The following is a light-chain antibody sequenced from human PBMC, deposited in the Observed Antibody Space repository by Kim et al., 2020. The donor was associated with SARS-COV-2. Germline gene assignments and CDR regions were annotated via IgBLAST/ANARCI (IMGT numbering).Light chain of an antibody. CDR3: QQYYDAPTT. V-gene: IGKV4-1*01. J-gene: IGKJ1*01. CDR1: LSVLYSSTNKNS. CDR2: WAS. Sequence: ATINCQSSLSVLYSSTNKNSLAWYQRKPGQPPKLLISWASTRESAVSDRFSGSGSGTDFTLTISSLQAEDVAVYYCQQYYDAPTTFGQGTKVDIK.